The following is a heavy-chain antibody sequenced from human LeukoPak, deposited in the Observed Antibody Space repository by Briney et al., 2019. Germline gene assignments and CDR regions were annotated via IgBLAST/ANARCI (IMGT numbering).Heavy chain of an antibody. V-gene: IGHV3-30*18. CDR1: GFTFSSLG. CDR2: VSTDGNDK. CDR3: AKDLTGVNYCLDQ. Sequence: PGRSLRLSCAASGFTFSSLGMHWVRQAPGKGLEWVAIVSTDGNDKYYGDSVKGRFTISRDNSKNTLYLQMNSLRAEDTAVYYCAKDLTGVNYCLDQWGQGTLVTVSS. D-gene: IGHD1-7*01. J-gene: IGHJ4*02.